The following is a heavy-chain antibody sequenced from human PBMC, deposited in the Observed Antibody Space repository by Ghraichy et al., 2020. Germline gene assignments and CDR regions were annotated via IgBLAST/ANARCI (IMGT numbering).Heavy chain of an antibody. V-gene: IGHV3-30-3*01. CDR1: GFTFSSYA. D-gene: IGHD3-22*01. CDR3: ASDTIYYDSSGYIPTDY. J-gene: IGHJ4*02. Sequence: GGSLRLSCAASGFTFSSYAMHWVRQAPGKGLEWVAVISYDGSNKYYADSVKGRFTISRDNSKNTLYLQMNSLRAEDTAVYYCASDTIYYDSSGYIPTDYWGQGTLVTVSS. CDR2: ISYDGSNK.